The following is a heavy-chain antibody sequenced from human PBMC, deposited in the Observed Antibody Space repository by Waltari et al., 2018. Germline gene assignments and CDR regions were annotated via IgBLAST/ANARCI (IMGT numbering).Heavy chain of an antibody. V-gene: IGHV4-31*03. CDR1: GGSISSGGYY. CDR3: ARARRDIVGAPFFSLNFDY. D-gene: IGHD1-26*01. CDR2: IYYSGST. Sequence: QVQLQESGPGLVKPSQTLSLTCTVSGGSISSGGYYWSWIRQHPGKGLEWIGYIYYSGSTYYNPSLKSRVTISVDTSKNQFSLKLSSVTAADTAVYYCARARRDIVGAPFFSLNFDYWGQGTLVTVSS. J-gene: IGHJ4*02.